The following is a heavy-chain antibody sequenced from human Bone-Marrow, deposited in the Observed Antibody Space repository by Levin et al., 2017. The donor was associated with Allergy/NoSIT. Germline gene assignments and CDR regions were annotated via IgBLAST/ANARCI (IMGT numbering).Heavy chain of an antibody. CDR1: GDSMSGYH. V-gene: IGHV4-59*01. CDR2: IYYSGST. CDR3: ARDATGFGL. Sequence: SETLSLTCTVSGDSMSGYHWSWIRQPPGKGLEWIGYIYYSGSTSYNPSLKSRVTISVDTSKNQFSLKLSSVTAADAAVYYCARDATGFGLWGQGTLVTVSS. D-gene: IGHD3-10*01. J-gene: IGHJ4*02.